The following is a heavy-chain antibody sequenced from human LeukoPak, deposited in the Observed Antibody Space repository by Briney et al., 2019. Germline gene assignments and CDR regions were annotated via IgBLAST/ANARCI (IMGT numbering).Heavy chain of an antibody. CDR3: ARASRHYYYDSSAGY. CDR2: INPNSGGT. CDR1: EYTFTGYY. J-gene: IGHJ4*02. V-gene: IGHV1-2*06. D-gene: IGHD3-22*01. Sequence: ASVKVSCKASEYTFTGYYMHWVRQAPGQGLEWMGRINPNSGGTNYAQKFQGRVTMTRDTSISTAYMELSRLRSDDTAVYYCARASRHYYYDSSAGYWGQGTLVTVSS.